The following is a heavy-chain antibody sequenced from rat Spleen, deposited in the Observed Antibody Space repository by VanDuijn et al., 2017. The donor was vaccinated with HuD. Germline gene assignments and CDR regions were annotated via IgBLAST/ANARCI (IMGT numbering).Heavy chain of an antibody. CDR1: GFTFSNYG. Sequence: EVQLVASGGGLVQPGRSLKLSCAASGFTFSNYGMYWIRQAPTKGLEWVASISPSGGSTYYRDSVKGRFTISRDNAKSTLYLQMDSLRSEDTATYYCATHGTMAARSGYYFDYWGQGVMVTVSS. V-gene: IGHV5-19*01. CDR3: ATHGTMAARSGYYFDY. CDR2: ISPSGGST. J-gene: IGHJ2*01. D-gene: IGHD1-2*01.